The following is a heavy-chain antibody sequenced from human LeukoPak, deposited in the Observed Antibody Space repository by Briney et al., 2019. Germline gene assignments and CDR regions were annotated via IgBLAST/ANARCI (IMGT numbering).Heavy chain of an antibody. D-gene: IGHD1-26*01. CDR2: VSGSGAIA. CDR1: GFTFNNYA. J-gene: IGHJ4*02. V-gene: IGHV3-23*01. CDR3: AKDRSIGTYYTFDS. Sequence: PGGSLRLSCAASGFTFNNYAMSWVRQAPGKGLEWVSTVSGSGAIAYYTDSDKGRFTISRDNSKNTLYLQMSSLTVKDTAVYYCAKDRSIGTYYTFDSWGQGTLVTVSS.